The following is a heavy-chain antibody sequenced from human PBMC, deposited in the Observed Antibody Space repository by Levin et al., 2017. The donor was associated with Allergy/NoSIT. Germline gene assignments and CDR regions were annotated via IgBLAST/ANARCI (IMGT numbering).Heavy chain of an antibody. Sequence: SVKVSCKASGGTFSSYAISWVRQAPGQGLEWMGGIIPIFGTANYAQKFQGRVTITADESTSTGYMELSSLRSEDTAVYYCARDFGVVIMSYGMDVWGQGTTVTVSS. CDR1: GGTFSSYA. V-gene: IGHV1-69*13. CDR2: IIPIFGTA. D-gene: IGHD3-3*01. CDR3: ARDFGVVIMSYGMDV. J-gene: IGHJ6*02.